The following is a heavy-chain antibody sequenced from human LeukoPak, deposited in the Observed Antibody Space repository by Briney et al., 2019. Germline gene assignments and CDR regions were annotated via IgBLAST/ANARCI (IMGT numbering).Heavy chain of an antibody. Sequence: SVKVSCKASGGTFSSYTISWVRQAPGQGLEWMGRIIPILGIANYAQKFQGRVTITADKSTSTAYMELSSLRSEDTAVYYCAREGAWDYDILTGTNWFDPWGQGTLVTVSS. CDR2: IIPILGIA. V-gene: IGHV1-69*04. D-gene: IGHD3-9*01. J-gene: IGHJ5*02. CDR3: AREGAWDYDILTGTNWFDP. CDR1: GGTFSSYT.